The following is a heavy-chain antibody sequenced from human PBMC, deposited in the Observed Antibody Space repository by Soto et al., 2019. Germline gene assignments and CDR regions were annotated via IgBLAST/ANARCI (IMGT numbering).Heavy chain of an antibody. CDR2: ISAYNGNT. D-gene: IGHD6-13*01. V-gene: IGHV1-18*01. Sequence: ASVPVSCPASCSTFPSYVIIWVRQAPGQGLEWMGWISAYNGNTNYAQKLQGRVTMTTDTSTSTAYMELRSLRSDDTAVYYCASIAAAGHFDYCGQGTLVTVSS. CDR1: CSTFPSYV. CDR3: ASIAAAGHFDY. J-gene: IGHJ4*02.